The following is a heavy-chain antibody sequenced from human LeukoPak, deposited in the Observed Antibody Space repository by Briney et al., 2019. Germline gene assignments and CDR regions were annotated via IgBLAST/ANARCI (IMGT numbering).Heavy chain of an antibody. CDR3: ARGKREWLVLNWFDP. J-gene: IGHJ5*02. D-gene: IGHD6-19*01. Sequence: ASVKVSYKASGYTFTSYDINWVRQATGQGLEWMGWMDPNSGNTGYAQKFQGRVTITRNTSISTAYMELSSLRSEDTAVYYCARGKREWLVLNWFDPWGQGTLVTVSS. CDR2: MDPNSGNT. V-gene: IGHV1-8*03. CDR1: GYTFTSYD.